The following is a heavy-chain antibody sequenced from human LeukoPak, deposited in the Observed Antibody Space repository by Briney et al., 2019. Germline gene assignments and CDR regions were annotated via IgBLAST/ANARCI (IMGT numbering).Heavy chain of an antibody. J-gene: IGHJ4*02. CDR3: AKARYDGEVMIAATDY. CDR1: GFTFSSYG. V-gene: IGHV3-30*18. Sequence: GGSLRLSCAASGFTFSSYGMHWVRQAPGKGLEWVAFISYDGSNKYYADSVKGRFTVSRDNSKNTLYLQMNNLRADDTAVYYCAKARYDGEVMIAATDYWGQGTLVTVSS. CDR2: ISYDGSNK. D-gene: IGHD2-15*01.